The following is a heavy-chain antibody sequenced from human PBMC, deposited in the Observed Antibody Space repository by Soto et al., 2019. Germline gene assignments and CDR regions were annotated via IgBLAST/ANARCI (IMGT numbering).Heavy chain of an antibody. D-gene: IGHD1-26*01. CDR3: VRGRIVNDQDDFDS. J-gene: IGHJ4*02. CDR2: MSYDENSK. V-gene: IGHV3-30-3*01. CDR1: GFTFSSYS. Sequence: GGSLRLSCAASGFTFSSYSMHWVRQAPGKGLEWVAAMSYDENSKYFADSVKGRFTISRDNSKNTLSLQMNSLGPEDSAVYYCVRGRIVNDQDDFDSWGQGTLVTVSS.